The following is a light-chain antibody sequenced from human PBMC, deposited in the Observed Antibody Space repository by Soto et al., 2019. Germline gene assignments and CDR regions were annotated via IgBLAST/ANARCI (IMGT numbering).Light chain of an antibody. Sequence: QSALAQPASVSVSPGQSITISCAGTNRDVGGYNYVSWYQQYPGKAPKLIIYEVTYRPSGVSNRFSGYKSGNTASLTISGLQAEGEADYYCRSYSSSSALDVIFGGGTKLTVL. V-gene: IGLV2-14*01. CDR1: NRDVGGYNY. CDR3: RSYSSSSALDVI. J-gene: IGLJ2*01. CDR2: EVT.